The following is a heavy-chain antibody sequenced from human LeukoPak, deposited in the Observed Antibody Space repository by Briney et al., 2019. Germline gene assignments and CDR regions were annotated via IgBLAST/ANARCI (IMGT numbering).Heavy chain of an antibody. CDR2: IYTSRSS. D-gene: IGHD4-17*01. V-gene: IGHV4-61*02. Sequence: SQTLSLTCTVSGCSISSGGYYWSWIRQPAGQGLEWIGRIYTSRSSNYNPSLKSRVTISVDTPKIQFSLKQSSVTAADTAVYYCAREQYGDYPDYWGQGTLVTVSS. J-gene: IGHJ4*02. CDR3: AREQYGDYPDY. CDR1: GCSISSGGYY.